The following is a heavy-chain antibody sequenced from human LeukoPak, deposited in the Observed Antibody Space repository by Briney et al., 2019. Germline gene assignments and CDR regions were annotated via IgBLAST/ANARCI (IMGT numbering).Heavy chain of an antibody. CDR2: IYYSGST. V-gene: IGHV4-39*07. Sequence: PSETLSLTCTVSGGSISSSSYYWGWIRQPPGKGLEWIGSIYYSGSTYYNPSLKSRVTISVDTSENQFSLKLSSVTAADTAVYYCARGRVYCSGGSCRNWFDPWGQGTLVTVSS. CDR1: GGSISSSSYY. D-gene: IGHD2-15*01. J-gene: IGHJ5*02. CDR3: ARGRVYCSGGSCRNWFDP.